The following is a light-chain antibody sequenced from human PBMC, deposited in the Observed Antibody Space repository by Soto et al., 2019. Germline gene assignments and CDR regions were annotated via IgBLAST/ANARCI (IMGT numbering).Light chain of an antibody. J-gene: IGLJ3*02. Sequence: QPVLSQPPSASGTPGQTVTISCSGSNSNIGTKTVNWFQHLPGTAPKLLMYSNNQRPSGVPDRFSGSKSGASASLVISGLQSEDEGDYFCAAWDDSLNGPVFGGGTKLTVL. V-gene: IGLV1-44*01. CDR3: AAWDDSLNGPV. CDR2: SNN. CDR1: NSNIGTKT.